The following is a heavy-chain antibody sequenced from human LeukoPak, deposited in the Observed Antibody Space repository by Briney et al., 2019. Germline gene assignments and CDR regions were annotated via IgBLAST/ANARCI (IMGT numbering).Heavy chain of an antibody. CDR3: AMGLWFGNFDY. CDR1: GFTFSGYW. J-gene: IGHJ4*02. CDR2: IKKDGSEK. V-gene: IGHV3-7*01. D-gene: IGHD3-10*01. Sequence: GGSLRLSCAASGFTFSGYWMSWFRQAPGKGLEWVANIKKDGSEKCYVDSVKGRFTISRDNAKNSLYLQMNSLRAEDTAVYYCAMGLWFGNFDYWGQGTLVTVSS.